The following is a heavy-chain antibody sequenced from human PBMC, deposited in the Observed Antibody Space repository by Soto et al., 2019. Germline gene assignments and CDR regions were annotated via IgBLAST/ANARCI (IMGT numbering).Heavy chain of an antibody. CDR3: ARRGSGFWSGLDV. CDR1: GYNFTSYW. J-gene: IGHJ6*02. D-gene: IGHD3-3*01. V-gene: IGHV5-10-1*01. CDR2: IDPTDSFT. Sequence: GESLKISCKGSGYNFTSYWIIWVRQMPGKGLEWMGNIDPTDSFTNYSPSFQGHVTISTDKSMSTAYLQWGTLKASDTAMYYCARRGSGFWSGLDVWGQGTTVTVSS.